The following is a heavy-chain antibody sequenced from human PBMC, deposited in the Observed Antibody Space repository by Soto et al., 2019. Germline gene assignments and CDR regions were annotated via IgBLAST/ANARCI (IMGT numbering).Heavy chain of an antibody. D-gene: IGHD6-13*01. CDR2: INTANDNT. CDR3: ARGSSWSYFDY. Sequence: QVQLVQSGAEVKKPGASVKVSCKASGYTFTSYAMHWLRQAPGQRLEWMGSINTANDNTRYSQNFQGRVTITRDPFASTAYMELSNLKSEDTAVYYCARGSSWSYFDYWGQGTLVTVSS. CDR1: GYTFTSYA. J-gene: IGHJ4*02. V-gene: IGHV1-3*04.